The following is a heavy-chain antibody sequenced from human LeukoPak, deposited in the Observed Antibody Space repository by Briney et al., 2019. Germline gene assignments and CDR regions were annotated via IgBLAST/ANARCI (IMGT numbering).Heavy chain of an antibody. V-gene: IGHV3-23*01. Sequence: PGGSLRLSCAASGFTFSNYAMYWVRQAPGKGLGWVSGLTGNGDITYYTDSVKGRFTISRDNSKNTLYLEMNNLRAEDTALYYCAKRGNTISFFDPWGQGTLVTVSS. CDR3: AKRGNTISFFDP. CDR1: GFTFSNYA. J-gene: IGHJ5*02. D-gene: IGHD1-1*01. CDR2: LTGNGDIT.